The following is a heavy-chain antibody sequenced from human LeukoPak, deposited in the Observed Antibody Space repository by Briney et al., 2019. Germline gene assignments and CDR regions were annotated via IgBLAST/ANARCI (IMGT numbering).Heavy chain of an antibody. CDR1: GYTXTGYY. Sequence: GASVKVSCKASGYTXTGYYIHWVRQAPGQGLEWMGWINPNSGGTKYAQKFQGRVTMTRDTSINTAYMELSSLRSDDTAVYYCARAKLDDCGGVCDQYFQHWGQGTLVTVSS. CDR2: INPNSGGT. D-gene: IGHD2-21*02. CDR3: ARAKLDDCGGVCDQYFQH. J-gene: IGHJ1*01. V-gene: IGHV1-2*02.